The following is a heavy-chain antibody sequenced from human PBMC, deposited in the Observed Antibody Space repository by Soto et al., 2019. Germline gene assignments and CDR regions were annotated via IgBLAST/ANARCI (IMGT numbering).Heavy chain of an antibody. CDR1: GFTFSDYY. J-gene: IGHJ3*02. V-gene: IGHV3-11*01. Sequence: LRLSCATSGFTFSDYYMSWTRQAPGKGPEWVSHISSSGGSTYYADSVKGRFTISRDNADNSLFLQMNTLRAEDAAVYYCARGLADYGSSGCRTVDGLDIWGRGTLVTVSS. CDR2: ISSSGGST. D-gene: IGHD3-22*01. CDR3: ARGLADYGSSGCRTVDGLDI.